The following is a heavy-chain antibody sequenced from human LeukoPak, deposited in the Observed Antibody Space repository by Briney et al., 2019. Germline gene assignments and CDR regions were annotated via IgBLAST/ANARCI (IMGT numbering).Heavy chain of an antibody. CDR1: GYTFTSYG. J-gene: IGHJ3*02. D-gene: IGHD2-15*01. Sequence: ASVKVSCKASGYTFTSYGISWVRQAPGQGLERMGWISAYNGNTNYAQKLQGRVTMTTDTSTSTAYMELRSLRSDDTAVYYCAREGVELGYCSGGSCYTAAFDIWGQGTMVTVSS. CDR3: AREGVELGYCSGGSCYTAAFDI. CDR2: ISAYNGNT. V-gene: IGHV1-18*01.